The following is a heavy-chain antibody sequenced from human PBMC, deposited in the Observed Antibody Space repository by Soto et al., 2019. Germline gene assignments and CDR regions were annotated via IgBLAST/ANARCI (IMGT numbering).Heavy chain of an antibody. V-gene: IGHV4-34*01. CDR3: ARARYYGSGGPLYYYYGMDV. D-gene: IGHD3-10*01. CDR2: INHSGST. Sequence: SETLSLTCAVYGGSFSGYYWSWIRQPPGKGLEWIGEINHSGSTNYNPSLKSRVTISVDTSKNQFSLKLSSVTAADTAVYYCARARYYGSGGPLYYYYGMDVWGQGTTVT. CDR1: GGSFSGYY. J-gene: IGHJ6*02.